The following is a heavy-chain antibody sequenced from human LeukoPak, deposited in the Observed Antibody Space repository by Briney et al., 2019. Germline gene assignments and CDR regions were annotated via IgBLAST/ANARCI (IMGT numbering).Heavy chain of an antibody. CDR2: IYYRGST. CDR3: ARGRRSSWPRYFDL. Sequence: SETLSLTCTVSGGSISTYYWSWIRQPPGKGLEWIGYIYYRGSTNYNPSLKSRVTISVDTSKNQFSLKLSSVTAADTAVYYCARGRRSSWPRYFDLWGRGTLVTVSS. J-gene: IGHJ2*01. V-gene: IGHV4-59*01. D-gene: IGHD6-13*01. CDR1: GGSISTYY.